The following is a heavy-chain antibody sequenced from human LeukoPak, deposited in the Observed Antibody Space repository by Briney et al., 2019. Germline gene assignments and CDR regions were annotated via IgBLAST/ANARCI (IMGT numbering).Heavy chain of an antibody. Sequence: PGGSLRLSCAASGFTFSSYSMNWVRQAPGKGLEWVSYISSSSSTIYYADSVKGRFTISRDNAKNSLYLQMNSLRAEDTAVYYCARDPTYYDILTGYPFDYWGQGTLVTVSS. V-gene: IGHV3-48*04. CDR1: GFTFSSYS. CDR3: ARDPTYYDILTGYPFDY. J-gene: IGHJ4*02. D-gene: IGHD3-9*01. CDR2: ISSSSSTI.